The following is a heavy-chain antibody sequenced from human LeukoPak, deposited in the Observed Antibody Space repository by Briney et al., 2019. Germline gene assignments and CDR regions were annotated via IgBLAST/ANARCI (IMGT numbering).Heavy chain of an antibody. J-gene: IGHJ6*02. Sequence: GASVKVSCKASGGTFSSYAISWVRQAPGQGLEWMGGIIPIFGTANYAQKFQGRVTITADESTSTAYMELSSLRSEDTAVYYCAREILMSTVMAYYYYYGMDVWGQGTTVTVSS. CDR2: IIPIFGTA. V-gene: IGHV1-69*13. D-gene: IGHD4-17*01. CDR3: AREILMSTVMAYYYYYGMDV. CDR1: GGTFSSYA.